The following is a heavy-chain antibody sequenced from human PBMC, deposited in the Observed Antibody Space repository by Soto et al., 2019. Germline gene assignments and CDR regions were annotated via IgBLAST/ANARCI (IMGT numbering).Heavy chain of an antibody. D-gene: IGHD3-10*01. J-gene: IGHJ4*02. CDR2: IYYSGST. CDR1: GFSISSYY. V-gene: IGHV4-59*08. Sequence: SETLSLTCPVSGFSISSYYWSWIRQPPGKGLEWIGYIYYSGSTNYNPSLKSRVTISVDTSKNQFSLKLSSVTAADTAVYYCARHIPDYYGSGSYYNGFDYWGQGTLVTVSS. CDR3: ARHIPDYYGSGSYYNGFDY.